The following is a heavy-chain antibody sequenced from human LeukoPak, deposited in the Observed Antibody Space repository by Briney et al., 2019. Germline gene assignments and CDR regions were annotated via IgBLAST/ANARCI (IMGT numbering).Heavy chain of an antibody. J-gene: IGHJ4*02. CDR3: ARDSHSGWYEGFDY. D-gene: IGHD6-19*01. V-gene: IGHV1-2*06. CDR1: VYTFTGYY. Sequence: ASVKVSCKASVYTFTGYYMHWVRQAPGQGLEWMGRINPNSGGTNYAQKFQGRVTMTRDTSISTAYMELSRLRSDDTAVYYCARDSHSGWYEGFDYWGQGTLVTVSS. CDR2: INPNSGGT.